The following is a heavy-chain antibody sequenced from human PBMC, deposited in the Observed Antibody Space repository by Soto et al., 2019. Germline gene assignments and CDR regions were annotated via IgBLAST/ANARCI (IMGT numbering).Heavy chain of an antibody. CDR1: GFTFSNYV. V-gene: IGHV3-23*01. CDR3: GKAVGCSGGSCYYDF. Sequence: EVELLESGGGLVQPGGSLRLSCAASGFTFSNYVMSWVRQAPGKGPEWVSGISDSGGSIYYADSVKGRFTISGDNSKNTLYVQMNSLRGEDTAVYYCGKAVGCSGGSCYYDFRGQGTLVTVSS. CDR2: ISDSGGSI. J-gene: IGHJ4*02. D-gene: IGHD2-15*01.